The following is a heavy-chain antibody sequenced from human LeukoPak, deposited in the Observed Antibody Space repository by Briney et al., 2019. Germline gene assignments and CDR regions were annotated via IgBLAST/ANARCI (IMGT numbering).Heavy chain of an antibody. CDR3: AKDSSYYYDSNGYFDY. V-gene: IGHV3-30*18. J-gene: IGHJ4*02. CDR1: GFTFSSYG. D-gene: IGHD3-22*01. Sequence: AGSLTLSCAASGFTFSSYGMHWVRQAPGKGLEWVAVISYDGSNKYYADAVKGRFTISRDNSKNTLYLQMNSLRAEDTAVYYCAKDSSYYYDSNGYFDYWGQGTLVTVSS. CDR2: ISYDGSNK.